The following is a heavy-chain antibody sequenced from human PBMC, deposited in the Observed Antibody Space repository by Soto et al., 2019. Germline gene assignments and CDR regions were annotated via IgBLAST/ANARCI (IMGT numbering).Heavy chain of an antibody. V-gene: IGHV1-8*01. CDR2: MQPSTGRT. J-gene: IGHJ4*02. CDR1: GYSFTILD. D-gene: IGHD6-19*01. CDR3: ARGVSAGSDY. Sequence: QVQLVQSGAEVREPGGSVQVSCKASGYSFTILDINWVRQTAGQGLEWMGWMQPSTGRTGYAQKFQGRVTMTSDTSINTPYMELTTLTSDDTAFYYCARGVSAGSDYWCQGTLVTVSS.